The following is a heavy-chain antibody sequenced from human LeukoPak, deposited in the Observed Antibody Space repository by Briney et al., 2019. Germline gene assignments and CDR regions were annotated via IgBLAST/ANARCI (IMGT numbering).Heavy chain of an antibody. CDR1: GFTFDDYA. D-gene: IGHD2-15*01. J-gene: IGHJ4*02. CDR2: ISWHSGSI. CDR3: ARSADFDY. V-gene: IGHV3-9*03. Sequence: GGSLRLSCAASGFTFDDYAMHWVRQAPGKGLEWVSGISWHSGSIGYADSVKGRFTISRDNAKNSLYRQMNSLRAEDMALYYCARSADFDYWGQGTLVTVSS.